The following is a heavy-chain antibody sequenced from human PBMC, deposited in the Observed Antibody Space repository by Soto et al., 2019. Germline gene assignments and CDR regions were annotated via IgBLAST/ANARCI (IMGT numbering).Heavy chain of an antibody. V-gene: IGHV3-48*02. CDR3: ARDHGGSTWFGEIYYSSGVAV. J-gene: IGHJ6*02. Sequence: GGSLRLSCAASGFTLSSYNMNWVRQAPGKGLEWVSYISGSSDTIYYADSVKGRFTISRDNAKNSLYLQMDSLRDEDTAVYYWARDHGGSTWFGEIYYSSGVAVWGQGPTVPVSS. D-gene: IGHD3-10*01. CDR1: GFTLSSYN. CDR2: ISGSSDTI.